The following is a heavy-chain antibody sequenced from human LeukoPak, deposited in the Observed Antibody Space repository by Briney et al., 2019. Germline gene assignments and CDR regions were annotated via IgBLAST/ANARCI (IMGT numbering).Heavy chain of an antibody. CDR2: INPNSGGT. CDR1: GYTFTGYY. V-gene: IGHV1-2*02. D-gene: IGHD3-16*02. Sequence: GASVKVSCKASGYTFTGYYMHWVRQAPGQGLEWMGWINPNSGGTNYAQKFQGRVTMTRDTSISTAYMELSRLRSDDTAVYYCARDPYYDYVWGSYRYTYYFDYWGQGTLVTVSS. J-gene: IGHJ4*02. CDR3: ARDPYYDYVWGSYRYTYYFDY.